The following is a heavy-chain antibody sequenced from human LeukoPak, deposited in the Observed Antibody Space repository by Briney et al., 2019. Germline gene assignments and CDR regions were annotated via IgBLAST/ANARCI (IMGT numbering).Heavy chain of an antibody. CDR3: ARERVIAAAGDGFDS. D-gene: IGHD2-21*01. CDR1: GFTFSDYS. Sequence: PGGSLRLSCAASGFTFSDYSMNWVRQAPGKGLERVSYISSSSTTIFYADSVKGRFTISRDNAKNSLFLQMNVLRAEDTALYYCARERVIAAAGDGFDSWGQGTLVTVSS. J-gene: IGHJ4*02. CDR2: ISSSSTTI. V-gene: IGHV3-48*01.